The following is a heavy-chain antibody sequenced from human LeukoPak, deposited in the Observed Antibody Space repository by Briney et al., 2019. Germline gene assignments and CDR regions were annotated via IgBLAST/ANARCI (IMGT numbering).Heavy chain of an antibody. CDR3: ARLSINTIFGVVTDIETFDY. J-gene: IGHJ4*02. CDR1: GGSISSYY. CDR2: IYYSGST. Sequence: PSETLSLTCTVSGGSISSYYWSWIRQPPGKGLEWIGYIYYSGSTNYNPSLKSRVTISVDTSKNQFSLKLSSVTAADTAVYYCARLSINTIFGVVTDIETFDYWGQGTLVTVSS. D-gene: IGHD3-3*01. V-gene: IGHV4-59*08.